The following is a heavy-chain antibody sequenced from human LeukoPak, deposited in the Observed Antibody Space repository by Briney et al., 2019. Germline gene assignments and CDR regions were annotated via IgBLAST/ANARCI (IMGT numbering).Heavy chain of an antibody. V-gene: IGHV4-34*01. CDR3: ARGMIASSGWYGSYYYYYMDV. D-gene: IGHD6-19*01. CDR1: GGSFSGYY. Sequence: KPSETLSLTCAVYGGSFSGYYWSWIRQPPGKGLEWIGEINHSGSTNYNPSLKSRVTISVDTSKNQFSLKLSSVTAADTAVYYCARGMIASSGWYGSYYYYYMDVWGKGTTVTVSS. J-gene: IGHJ6*03. CDR2: INHSGST.